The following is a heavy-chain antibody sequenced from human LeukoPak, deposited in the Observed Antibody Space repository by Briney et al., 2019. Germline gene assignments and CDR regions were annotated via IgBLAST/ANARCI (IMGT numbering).Heavy chain of an antibody. CDR2: ILYDGSNK. V-gene: IGHV3-30*18. J-gene: IGHJ4*02. CDR3: VKDVVGDGDHFDY. Sequence: GRSLRLSCAASGFTFSSYGMHWVRQAPGKGLEWVAVILYDGSNKYYADSVKGRFTISRDNSKNTLYLQMNSLRAEDTAVYYCVKDVVGDGDHFDYWGQGTLVTVSS. D-gene: IGHD4-17*01. CDR1: GFTFSSYG.